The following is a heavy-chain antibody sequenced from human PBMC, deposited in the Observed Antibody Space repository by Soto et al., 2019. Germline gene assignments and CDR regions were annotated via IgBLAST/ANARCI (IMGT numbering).Heavy chain of an antibody. V-gene: IGHV4-39*01. Sequence: QLQLQESGPGLGKPSETLSLTCSVSGGSISSSNYYWGWIRQPPGKGLEWIGSIHYSGSTHYNASLKSRVSISVDTSKDQFSLKLSSVTAADTAVYYCATPWVTGGFDIGGQGTMVTVSS. CDR3: ATPWVTGGFDI. CDR1: GGSISSSNYY. CDR2: IHYSGST. J-gene: IGHJ3*02. D-gene: IGHD2-21*02.